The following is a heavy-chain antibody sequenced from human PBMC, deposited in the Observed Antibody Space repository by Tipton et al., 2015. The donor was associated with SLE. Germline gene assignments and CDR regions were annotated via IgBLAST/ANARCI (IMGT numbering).Heavy chain of an antibody. J-gene: IGHJ4*02. D-gene: IGHD3-16*01. V-gene: IGHV4-31*03. Sequence: TLSLTCTVSGDSISSDDYHWSWIRQHPGKGLEWIGYIYNSGNTNYNPSLKSRVTISVDTSRNQFSLNLKSVTAADTAVYYCARLGDLWGQGTLVTVSS. CDR2: IYNSGNT. CDR3: ARLGDL. CDR1: GDSISSDDYH.